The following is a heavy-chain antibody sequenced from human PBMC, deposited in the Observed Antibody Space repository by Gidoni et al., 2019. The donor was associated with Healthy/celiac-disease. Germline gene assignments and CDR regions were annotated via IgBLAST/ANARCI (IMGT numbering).Heavy chain of an antibody. J-gene: IGHJ4*02. V-gene: IGHV4-59*08. CDR2: IYYSGST. CDR1: GGPISSYY. CDR3: ARSHSISIALPPDY. Sequence: QVQLQESGPGLVKPSETLSLTCTVSGGPISSYYWSWIRQPPGKGLGWIGYIYYSGSTNYNPSLKSRVTISVDTSKNQFSLKLSSVTAADTAVYYCARSHSISIALPPDYWGQGTLVTVSS. D-gene: IGHD6-6*01.